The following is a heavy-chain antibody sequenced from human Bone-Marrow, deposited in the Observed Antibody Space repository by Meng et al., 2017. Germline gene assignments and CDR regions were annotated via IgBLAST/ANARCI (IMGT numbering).Heavy chain of an antibody. V-gene: IGHV4-34*01. D-gene: IGHD3-22*01. CDR2: INHSGST. CDR3: ARAFYDSSGYYYYGMDV. CDR1: GGSFSDYY. Sequence: GSLRLSCVVSGGSFSDYYWSWIRQPPGKGLEWIGEINHSGSTNYNPSLESRATISVDTSQNNLSLKLSSVTAADTAVYYCARAFYDSSGYYYYGMDVWGQGTTVTVSS. J-gene: IGHJ6*02.